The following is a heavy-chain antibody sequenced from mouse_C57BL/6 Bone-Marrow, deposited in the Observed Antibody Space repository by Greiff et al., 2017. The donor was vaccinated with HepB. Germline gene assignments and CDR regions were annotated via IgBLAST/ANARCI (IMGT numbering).Heavy chain of an antibody. Sequence: EVKVVESGGGLVKPGGSLKLSCAASGFTFSDYGMHWVRQAPEKGLEWVAYISSGSSTIYYADTVKGRFTISRDNAKNTLFLQMTSLRSEDTAMYYCAIDVDYAMDYWGQGTSVTVSS. V-gene: IGHV5-17*01. CDR1: GFTFSDYG. CDR2: ISSGSSTI. CDR3: AIDVDYAMDY. J-gene: IGHJ4*01.